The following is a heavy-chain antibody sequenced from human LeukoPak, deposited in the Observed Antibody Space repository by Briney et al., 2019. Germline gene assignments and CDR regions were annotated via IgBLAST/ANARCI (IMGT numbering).Heavy chain of an antibody. CDR3: ARDLNSGSSWYGPFDY. CDR2: INNNGGST. J-gene: IGHJ4*02. D-gene: IGHD6-13*01. CDR1: GFTFTNYA. V-gene: IGHV3-64*01. Sequence: GGSLRPSCAASGFTFTNYAIHWVRQAPGKGLEYISAINNNGGSTYYANSVKGRFTISRDNSKNTLYLQMGSLRSEDMAVYYCARDLNSGSSWYGPFDYWGQGTLVTVSS.